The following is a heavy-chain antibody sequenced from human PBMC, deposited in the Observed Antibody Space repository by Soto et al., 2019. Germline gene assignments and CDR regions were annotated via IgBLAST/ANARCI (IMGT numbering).Heavy chain of an antibody. CDR1: GYTFTSYG. J-gene: IGHJ4*02. Sequence: QVHLVQSGAEVKKPGASVKVSCKASGYTFTSYGITWVRQDPGQGLEWMGWISAHNGNTDYAQKLQGRVIVTRDTSTSTAYMELRSLISDATAVYYCARGRYGDYWGQGALVTVSS. D-gene: IGHD1-1*01. CDR2: ISAHNGNT. CDR3: ARGRYGDY. V-gene: IGHV1-18*01.